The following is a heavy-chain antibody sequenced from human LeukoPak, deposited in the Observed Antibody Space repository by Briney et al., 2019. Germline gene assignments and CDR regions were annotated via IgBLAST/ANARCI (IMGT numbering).Heavy chain of an antibody. CDR3: AKVFISGYDLDY. V-gene: IGHV3-7*03. Sequence: GGSLRLSCAASGFTFSTYWMTWVRQAPGKGLEWVANIKPDGSEKYYVDSVKGRFTVSRDNAKNSLYLQMTSLRAEDTAVYYCAKVFISGYDLDYWGQGTLVTVSS. J-gene: IGHJ4*02. CDR2: IKPDGSEK. D-gene: IGHD5-12*01. CDR1: GFTFSTYW.